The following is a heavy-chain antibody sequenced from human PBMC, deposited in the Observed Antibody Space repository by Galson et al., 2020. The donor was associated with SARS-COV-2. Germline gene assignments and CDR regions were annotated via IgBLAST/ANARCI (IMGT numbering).Heavy chain of an antibody. CDR2: INTANGNT. D-gene: IGHD2-2*01. CDR3: ARGYIVILPSTDPCLGY. CDR1: GYTFTSYS. Sequence: ASVKVSCKASGYTFTSYSMHWVRQAPGQRPEWMGWINTANGNTEYSQKFQGRVTITRDTSATTSYMELSNLRSKDTAVYYCARGYIVILPSTDPCLGYWGQGSLVTVSS. J-gene: IGHJ4*02. V-gene: IGHV1-3*04.